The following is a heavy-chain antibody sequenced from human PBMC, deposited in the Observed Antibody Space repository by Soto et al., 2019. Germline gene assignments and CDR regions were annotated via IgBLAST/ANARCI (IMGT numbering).Heavy chain of an antibody. CDR3: VKKSCSHTRCYTGWFFDL. CDR1: GVIFEVYD. D-gene: IGHD2-15*01. Sequence: PGGSLRLSCEASGVIFEVYDMHWVRQPPGKGLQWVSGISWNSGDKDYGDSVKGRFTISRDNAKNSLDLQMSSLRVEDTATYYCVKKSCSHTRCYTGWFFDLWGRGTLVTVSA. V-gene: IGHV3-9*01. J-gene: IGHJ2*01. CDR2: ISWNSGDK.